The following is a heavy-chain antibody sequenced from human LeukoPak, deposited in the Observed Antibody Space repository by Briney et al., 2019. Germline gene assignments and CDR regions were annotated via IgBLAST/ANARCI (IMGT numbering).Heavy chain of an antibody. Sequence: GGSLRLSCAASGFTFTTYSMNWVRQAPGKGLEWVSHMGIGTSTIGYADSVKGRFTISRENAKNSVHLQMSNLRVDDSAVYYCVRDKDWGFDSWGQGTLVTVSS. V-gene: IGHV3-48*01. CDR1: GFTFTTYS. D-gene: IGHD7-27*01. CDR3: VRDKDWGFDS. CDR2: MGIGTSTI. J-gene: IGHJ4*02.